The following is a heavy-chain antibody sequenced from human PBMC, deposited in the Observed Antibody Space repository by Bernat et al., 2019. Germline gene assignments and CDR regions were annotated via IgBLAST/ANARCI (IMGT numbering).Heavy chain of an antibody. D-gene: IGHD1-26*01. V-gene: IGHV3-49*04. CDR1: GFTFGDYA. CDR2: IRSKAYGGTT. J-gene: IGHJ6*03. Sequence: EVQLVESGGGLVQPGRSLRLSCTASGFTFGDYAMSWVGQAPGKGLEWVSFIRSKAYGGTTESAAPLKCRFPLSRDYSNSIAYLQIHSLDSADTAVYYCTREKLGYNYYYMDVWGKGTTITISS. CDR3: TREKLGYNYYYMDV.